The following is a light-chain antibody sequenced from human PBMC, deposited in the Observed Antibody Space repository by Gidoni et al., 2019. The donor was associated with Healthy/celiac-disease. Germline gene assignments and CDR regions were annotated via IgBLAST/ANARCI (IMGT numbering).Light chain of an antibody. V-gene: IGKV1-39*01. CDR1: QSIRSY. J-gene: IGKJ1*01. CDR3: QQSYSTPIT. Sequence: DIQMTQSPSSLSASVGDRVTITCRASQSIRSYLNWYQQKTGKAPKLLIYAASSLQSGVPSRFSGSGFGTDFTLTISSLQPEDFATYYCQQSYSTPITFGQGTKVEIK. CDR2: AAS.